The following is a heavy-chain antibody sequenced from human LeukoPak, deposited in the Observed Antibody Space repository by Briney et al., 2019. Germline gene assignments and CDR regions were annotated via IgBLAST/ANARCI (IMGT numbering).Heavy chain of an antibody. V-gene: IGHV4-34*01. CDR1: GFTFINYA. J-gene: IGHJ4*02. CDR3: ARARIAAPTFDY. CDR2: INHSGST. Sequence: GSLRLSCAASGFTFINYAMNWVRQPPGKGLEWIGEINHSGSTNYNPSLKSRVTISVDTSKNQFSLKLSSVTAADTAVYYCARARIAAPTFDYWGQGTLVTVSS. D-gene: IGHD6-13*01.